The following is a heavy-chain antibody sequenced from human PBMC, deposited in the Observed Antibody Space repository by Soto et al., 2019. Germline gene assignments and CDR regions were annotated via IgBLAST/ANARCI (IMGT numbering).Heavy chain of an antibody. CDR2: ISTSGSTI. D-gene: IGHD6-19*01. CDR3: ARDDIAVAGISTYYYYGMDV. CDR1: GFTFSDYY. V-gene: IGHV3-11*01. Sequence: PGGSLRLSCAASGFTFSDYYMSWIRQALGKGLEWVSYISTSGSTIYYADSVKGRFTISRDSAKNSLYLQMNSLTAEDTAVYYCARDDIAVAGISTYYYYGMDVWGQGT. J-gene: IGHJ6*02.